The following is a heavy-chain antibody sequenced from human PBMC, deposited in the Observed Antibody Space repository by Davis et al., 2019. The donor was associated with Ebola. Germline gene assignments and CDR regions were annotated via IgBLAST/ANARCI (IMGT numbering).Heavy chain of an antibody. CDR1: GGSFSGYY. CDR3: ARAPLSDYYAMDV. V-gene: IGHV4-34*01. D-gene: IGHD6-19*01. J-gene: IGHJ6*02. CDR2: INHSGST. Sequence: GSLRLSCAVYGGSFSGYYWSWIRQPPGKGLEWIGEINHSGSTNYSPSLNSRVSISVDTFKNQFSLNLTSVTAADTAVYFCARAPLSDYYAMDVWGQGTTIAVSS.